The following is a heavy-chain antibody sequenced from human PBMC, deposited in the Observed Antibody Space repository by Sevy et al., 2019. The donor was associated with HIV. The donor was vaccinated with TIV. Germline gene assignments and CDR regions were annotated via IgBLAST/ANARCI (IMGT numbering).Heavy chain of an antibody. CDR1: GGSVSSSTYY. Sequence: SETLSLSCTVSGGSVSSSTYYFGWIRQRPGKGLEWIGSIYYGGSTYYSPSLKSRVTVSVDTSKNVLSLKLRSVTAADTAVYYCATHHGTIFGVDKFDYWGQGTLVTVSS. V-gene: IGHV4-39*01. CDR2: IYYGGST. D-gene: IGHD3-3*01. J-gene: IGHJ4*02. CDR3: ATHHGTIFGVDKFDY.